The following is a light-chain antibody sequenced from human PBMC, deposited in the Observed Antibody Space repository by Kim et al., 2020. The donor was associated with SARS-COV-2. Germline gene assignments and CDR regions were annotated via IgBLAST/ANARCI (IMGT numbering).Light chain of an antibody. CDR1: RSNIGNNP. V-gene: IGLV1-51*01. CDR3: ATWDSSLSVGV. CDR2: DND. Sequence: QSVLTQVPSVSAAPGQKVTISCSGSRSNIGNNPVSWYQQFPGTAPRLITYDNDKRPSGIPDRFSSSKSGTSATLGITGFRTGDEADYYCATWDSSLSVGVFGGGTKVTVL. J-gene: IGLJ3*02.